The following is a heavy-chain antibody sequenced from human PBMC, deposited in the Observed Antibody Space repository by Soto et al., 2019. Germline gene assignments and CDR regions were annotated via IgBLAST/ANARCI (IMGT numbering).Heavy chain of an antibody. D-gene: IGHD2-15*01. CDR1: GFTFDDYA. CDR3: AKDMGVVVAAALDY. Sequence: GGSLRLSCAASGFTFDDYAMHWVRQATGKGLEWVSGISWNSGSIGYADSVKGRFTISRDNAKNSLYLQMNSLRAEDTALYYCAKDMGVVVAAALDYWGQGTLVTVSS. J-gene: IGHJ4*02. CDR2: ISWNSGSI. V-gene: IGHV3-9*01.